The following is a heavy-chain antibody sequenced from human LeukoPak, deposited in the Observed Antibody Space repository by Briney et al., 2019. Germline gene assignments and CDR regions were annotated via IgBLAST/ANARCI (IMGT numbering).Heavy chain of an antibody. CDR2: INSDGSST. CDR3: ARAHRGYSYGWGY. J-gene: IGHJ4*02. CDR1: GFTFSSYW. V-gene: IGHV3-74*01. D-gene: IGHD5-18*01. Sequence: GGSLRLSCAASGFTFSSYWMHWVRQAPGKGLVWVSRINSDGSSTSYADSVKGRFTISRDNAKNSLYLQMNSLRAEDTAVYYCARAHRGYSYGWGYWGQGTLVTVSS.